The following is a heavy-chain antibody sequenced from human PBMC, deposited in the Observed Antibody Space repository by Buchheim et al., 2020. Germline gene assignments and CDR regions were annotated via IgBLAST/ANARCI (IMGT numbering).Heavy chain of an antibody. CDR3: TTGEEGYCSSTSCYQADP. J-gene: IGHJ5*02. D-gene: IGHD2-2*01. Sequence: EVQLVESGGGLVKPGGSLRLSCAASGFTFSNAWMSWVRQAPGKGLEWVGRIKSKTDGGTTDYAAPVQGRFTIARDDSKNTLYLQMNSLKTEDTAVYYCTTGEEGYCSSTSCYQADPWGQGTL. CDR2: IKSKTDGGTT. V-gene: IGHV3-15*01. CDR1: GFTFSNAW.